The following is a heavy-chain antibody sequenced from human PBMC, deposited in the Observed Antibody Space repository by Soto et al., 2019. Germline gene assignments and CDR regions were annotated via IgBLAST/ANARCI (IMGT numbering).Heavy chain of an antibody. CDR2: IWYDGNNK. D-gene: IGHD2-21*01. CDR3: ARGLHSLFDY. CDR1: GFTFSSYG. J-gene: IGHJ4*02. Sequence: GGSLRLSCAASGFTFSSYGMHWVRQAPGKGLEWVAVIWYDGNNKYYADSVKGRFTISRDNSKNTLYVQMTSLRAEDTAIYYCARGLHSLFDYWGQGTLVTVSS. V-gene: IGHV3-33*01.